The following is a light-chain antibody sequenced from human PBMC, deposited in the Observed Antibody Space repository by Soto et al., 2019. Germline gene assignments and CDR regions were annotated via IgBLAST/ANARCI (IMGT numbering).Light chain of an antibody. Sequence: QTVVTQEPSFSVSPGGTVTLTCGLTSGSVSTRNYPSWYQQIPGQAPRTLIYNTNTRSSGVPDRFSGSILGNKAALTIAGAQAEDESDYYGVLYVGSGIHGVFGGGTKVTV. J-gene: IGLJ3*02. CDR3: VLYVGSGIHGV. CDR2: NTN. CDR1: SGSVSTRNY. V-gene: IGLV8-61*01.